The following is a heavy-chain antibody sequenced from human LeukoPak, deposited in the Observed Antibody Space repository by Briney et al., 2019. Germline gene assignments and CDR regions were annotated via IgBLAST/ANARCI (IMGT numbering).Heavy chain of an antibody. J-gene: IGHJ4*02. CDR1: GFTFSSFG. V-gene: IGHV3-33*06. Sequence: GALRLSCAASGFTFSSFGMHWVRQAPGKGLEWVAVIWYDGTNKYYADSVKGRFTISRDDSKNTLYLQMNSLRAEDTAVYYCTKEGRDCSGGTCPFDFWGQGTLVTVSS. D-gene: IGHD2-15*01. CDR3: TKEGRDCSGGTCPFDF. CDR2: IWYDGTNK.